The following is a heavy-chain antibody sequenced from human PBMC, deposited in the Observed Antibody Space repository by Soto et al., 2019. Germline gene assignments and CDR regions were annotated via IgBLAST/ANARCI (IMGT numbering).Heavy chain of an antibody. J-gene: IGHJ6*02. Sequence: GGSLRLSCAASGFSFSTYAIHWVRQAPGKGLEWVALISYDGSNKYYADSVKGRFTISRDNSKNTPYLQMNSLRAEDTAVYYCARDRTAGYYDSSGAYGMDVWGQGTTVTVSS. D-gene: IGHD3-22*01. CDR3: ARDRTAGYYDSSGAYGMDV. V-gene: IGHV3-30-3*01. CDR2: ISYDGSNK. CDR1: GFSFSTYA.